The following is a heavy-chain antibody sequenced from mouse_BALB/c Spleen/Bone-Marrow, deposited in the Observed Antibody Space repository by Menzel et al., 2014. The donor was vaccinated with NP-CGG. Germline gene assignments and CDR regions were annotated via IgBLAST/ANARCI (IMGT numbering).Heavy chain of an antibody. CDR2: IGPANGNT. D-gene: IGHD2-2*01. V-gene: IGHV14-3*02. J-gene: IGHJ2*01. Sequence: EVQLQQSGAELVKPGASVKLSCTASGFNIKDTYMHWVKQRPEQGLEWIGRIGPANGNTKYDPKFQGKATITADTSSNTAYLQLSSLTSEDTAVYYCASYVYGYYFDYWGQGTTLTVSS. CDR1: GFNIKDTY. CDR3: ASYVYGYYFDY.